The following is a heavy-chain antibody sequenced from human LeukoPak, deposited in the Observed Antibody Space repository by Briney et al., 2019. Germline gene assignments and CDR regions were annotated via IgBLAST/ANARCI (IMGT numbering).Heavy chain of an antibody. J-gene: IGHJ4*02. V-gene: IGHV4-34*01. CDR1: GGSFSGYY. CDR2: IKHSGST. D-gene: IGHD2-15*01. Sequence: SETLSLTCAVYGGSFSGYYWSWIRQPPGRGLEWIGEIKHSGSTNYNPSLKSRVTISVDTSKNQFSLKLSSVTAADTAVYYCARGKKRYCSGGSCAHDYWGQGTLVTVSS. CDR3: ARGKKRYCSGGSCAHDY.